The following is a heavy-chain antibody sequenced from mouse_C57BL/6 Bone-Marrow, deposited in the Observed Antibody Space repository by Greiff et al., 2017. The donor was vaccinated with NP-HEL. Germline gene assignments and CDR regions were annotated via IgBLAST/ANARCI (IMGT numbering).Heavy chain of an antibody. V-gene: IGHV2-9-1*01. CDR2: IWTGGGT. D-gene: IGHD3-2*02. Sequence: VQLVESGPGLVAPSQSLSITCTVSGFSLTSYAISWVRQPPGKGLEWLGVIWTGGGTNYNSALKSRLSISKDNSKSQVFLKMNSLQTDDTARYYCAGGSSGPSSAWFAYWGQGTLVTVSA. CDR1: GFSLTSYA. CDR3: AGGSSGPSSAWFAY. J-gene: IGHJ3*01.